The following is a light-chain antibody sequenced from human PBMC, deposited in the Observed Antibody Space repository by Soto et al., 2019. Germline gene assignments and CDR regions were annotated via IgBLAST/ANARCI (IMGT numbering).Light chain of an antibody. CDR1: NIGGKS. Sequence: SYELTQPPSVSVAPGQTARITCGGNNIGGKSVHWYQQKPGQAPVLVDYDDSDRPSGIPDRFSGSNSGDTATLTIRRVEAVDEADYYCHVWDSSSDHYVFGTGTKLTVL. CDR2: DDS. J-gene: IGLJ1*01. V-gene: IGLV3-21*02. CDR3: HVWDSSSDHYV.